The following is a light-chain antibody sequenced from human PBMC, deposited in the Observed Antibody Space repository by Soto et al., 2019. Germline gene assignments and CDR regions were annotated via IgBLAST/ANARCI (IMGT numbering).Light chain of an antibody. Sequence: QSVLTQPPSASGTPGQRVTISYSGSSSNIGSNTVNWYQQLPGTAPKLLIYSNNQRPSGVPDRFSGSKSGTSASLAMSGLQPQDEADYDCAAWADSVNSVVFGGGTKLTVL. J-gene: IGLJ2*01. CDR2: SNN. CDR1: SSNIGSNT. CDR3: AAWADSVNSVV. V-gene: IGLV1-44*01.